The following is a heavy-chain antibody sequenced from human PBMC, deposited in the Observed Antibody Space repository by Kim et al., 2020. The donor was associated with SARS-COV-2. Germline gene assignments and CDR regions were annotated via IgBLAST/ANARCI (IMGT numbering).Heavy chain of an antibody. J-gene: IGHJ4*02. D-gene: IGHD6-6*01. V-gene: IGHV3-23*01. Sequence: ADSVRGRFTISRDNSKNTLYLQMNSLRAEDTAVYYCAKVLVRSSRYFDYWGQGTLVTVSS. CDR3: AKVLVRSSRYFDY.